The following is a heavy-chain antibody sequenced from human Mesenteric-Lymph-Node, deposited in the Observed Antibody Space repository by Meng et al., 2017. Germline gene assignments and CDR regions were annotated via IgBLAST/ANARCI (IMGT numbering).Heavy chain of an antibody. CDR1: GGSFSGEY. J-gene: IGHJ4*02. CDR2: INHSGST. CDR3: ARGLREY. Sequence: QVQLQQWGAGLLKPSETLSRTCAVYGGSFSGEYWSWIRQPPGKGLEWIGEINHSGSTNYNPSLKSRVTISVDTSKNQFSLKLSSVTAADTAVYYCARGLREYWGQGTLVTVSS. V-gene: IGHV4-34*01.